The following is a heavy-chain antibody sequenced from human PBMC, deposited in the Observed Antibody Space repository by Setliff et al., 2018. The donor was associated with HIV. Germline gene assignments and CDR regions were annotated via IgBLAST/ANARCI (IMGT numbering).Heavy chain of an antibody. CDR2: ISYTGST. V-gene: IGHV4-59*01. D-gene: IGHD3-16*01. CDR3: ARGAYIKMNYCFDY. J-gene: IGHJ4*02. Sequence: SETLSLTCTVSGVSIENNFWSWFRQPPGKGLEWIGYISYTGSTNYDPSLKSRLTIVADTSKSQFSLKLTSVTAADMAVYYCARGAYIKMNYCFDYWGRGTLVTVSS. CDR1: GVSIENNF.